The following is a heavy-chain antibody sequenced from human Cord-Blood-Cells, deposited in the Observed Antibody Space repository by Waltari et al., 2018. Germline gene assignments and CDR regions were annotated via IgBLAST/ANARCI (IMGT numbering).Heavy chain of an antibody. D-gene: IGHD3-22*01. V-gene: IGHV4-34*01. Sequence: QVQLQQWGAGLLKPSETLSLTCAVYGGSFSGYYWSWIRQLPGKGLGWSGEINHSGSTNYNPSLKSRVTISVDTSKNQFSLKLSSVTAADTAVYYCARRERYYDSSGYYFDYWGQGTLVTVSS. J-gene: IGHJ4*02. CDR2: INHSGST. CDR1: GGSFSGYY. CDR3: ARRERYYDSSGYYFDY.